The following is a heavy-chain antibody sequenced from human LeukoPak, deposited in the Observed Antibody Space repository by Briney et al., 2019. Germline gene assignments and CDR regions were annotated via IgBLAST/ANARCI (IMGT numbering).Heavy chain of an antibody. CDR3: ARDRGGYCSSTSCLKFDP. Sequence: SETLSLTCAVYGGSFSGYYWSWIRQPPGKGLEWIGEINHSGSTNYNPSLKSRVTISVDTSKNQFSLKLSSVTAADTAVYYCARDRGGYCSSTSCLKFDPWGQGTLVTVSS. J-gene: IGHJ5*02. V-gene: IGHV4-34*01. CDR1: GGSFSGYY. CDR2: INHSGST. D-gene: IGHD2-2*01.